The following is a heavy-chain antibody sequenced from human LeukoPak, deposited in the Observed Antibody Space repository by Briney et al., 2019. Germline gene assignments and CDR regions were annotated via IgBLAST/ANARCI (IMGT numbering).Heavy chain of an antibody. CDR3: ARVADSSGYIYYFYYMDV. CDR1: GYSINSGYY. Sequence: SETLSLTCTVSGYSINSGYYRGWIRQPPGKGLEWIASINHSGTTYYNPSLKSRVTISVDTSKNQFSLKLSSVTAADTAVYYCARVADSSGYIYYFYYMDVWGKGTTVTVSS. J-gene: IGHJ6*03. CDR2: INHSGTT. D-gene: IGHD3-22*01. V-gene: IGHV4-38-2*02.